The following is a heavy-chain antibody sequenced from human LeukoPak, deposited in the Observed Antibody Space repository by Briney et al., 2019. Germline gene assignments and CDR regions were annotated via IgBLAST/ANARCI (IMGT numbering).Heavy chain of an antibody. CDR2: ISWNSGSI. D-gene: IGHD1-26*01. Sequence: GGSLRLSCAASGFTFDDYAMHWVRQAPGKGLEWVSGISWNSGSIGYADSVKGRFTISRDNSKNTLYLQMNSLRAEDTAVYYCAKPQEQWELLSIDYWGQGTLVTVSS. J-gene: IGHJ4*02. CDR3: AKPQEQWELLSIDY. V-gene: IGHV3-9*01. CDR1: GFTFDDYA.